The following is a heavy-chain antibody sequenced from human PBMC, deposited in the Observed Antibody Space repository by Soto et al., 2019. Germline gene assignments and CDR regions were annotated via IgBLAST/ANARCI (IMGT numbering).Heavy chain of an antibody. D-gene: IGHD6-19*01. CDR2: IIPMYGTV. V-gene: IGHV1-69*06. J-gene: IGHJ4*02. CDR3: AADRWGQWLVNG. CDR1: GGTFSSYV. Sequence: QVQLVQSGAEVKKPGSSVKVSCKASGGTFSSYVISWVRQAPGQGPEWMGGIIPMYGTVNYAQKFQDRVTIIADTSTSTAYMELSSLRSEDTGVYYCAADRWGQWLVNGWGQGTLVTVSS.